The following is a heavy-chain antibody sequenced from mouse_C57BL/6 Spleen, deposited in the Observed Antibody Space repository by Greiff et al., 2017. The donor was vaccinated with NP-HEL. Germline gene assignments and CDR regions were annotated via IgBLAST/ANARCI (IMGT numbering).Heavy chain of an antibody. Sequence: QVQLQQPGAELVKPGASVKLSCKASGYTFTSYWMHWVKQRPGQGLEWIGMIHPNSGSTNYNEKFKSKATLSVDKSSSAAYMQLCILTSEDSAVYYFAIYDDDEAWFAYWGQGTLVTVSA. CDR3: AIYDDDEAWFAY. D-gene: IGHD2-4*01. CDR2: IHPNSGST. CDR1: GYTFTSYW. J-gene: IGHJ3*01. V-gene: IGHV1-64*01.